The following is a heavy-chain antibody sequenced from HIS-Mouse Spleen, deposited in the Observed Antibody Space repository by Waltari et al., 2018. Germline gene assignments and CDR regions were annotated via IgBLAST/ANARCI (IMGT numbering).Heavy chain of an antibody. CDR2: IIPIFGTA. V-gene: IGHV1-69*01. D-gene: IGHD3-10*01. Sequence: AQLVQSGAEVKTPVSSVKVSCKASGGTFSSYTTSWVRPAPGQGLAWMGGIIPIFGTANYAQKFQGRVTITADESTSTAYMELSSLRSEDTAVYYCARDSPGIGQRDAFDIWGQGTMVTVSS. J-gene: IGHJ3*02. CDR1: GGTFSSYT. CDR3: ARDSPGIGQRDAFDI.